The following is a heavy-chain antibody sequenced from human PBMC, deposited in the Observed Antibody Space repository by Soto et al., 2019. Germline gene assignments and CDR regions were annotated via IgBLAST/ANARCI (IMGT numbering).Heavy chain of an antibody. CDR3: ARAHLVVVVAATKTSNWFDP. D-gene: IGHD2-15*01. CDR1: GGSISSGDYY. J-gene: IGHJ5*02. V-gene: IGHV4-30-4*01. Sequence: TSETLSLTCTVSGGSISSGDYYWSWIRQPPGKGLEWIGYIYHSGSTYYNPSLKSRVTISVDTSKNQFSLKLSSVTAADTAVYYCARAHLVVVVAATKTSNWFDPWGQGTLVTVS. CDR2: IYHSGST.